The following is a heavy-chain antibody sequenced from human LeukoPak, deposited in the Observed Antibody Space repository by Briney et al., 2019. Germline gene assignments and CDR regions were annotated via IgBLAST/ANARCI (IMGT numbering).Heavy chain of an antibody. V-gene: IGHV3-15*06. J-gene: IGHJ4*02. Sequence: GGSLRLSCVTSGLNFTEAWMTWVRQAPGKGLEWVGLIKSKTDGETIHYAAPVRGRFTTSRDDSKDTLYLQMNSLKVEDTGLYFCSADLDYWGQGALVTVSS. CDR1: GLNFTEAW. CDR3: SADLDY. CDR2: IKSKTDGETI.